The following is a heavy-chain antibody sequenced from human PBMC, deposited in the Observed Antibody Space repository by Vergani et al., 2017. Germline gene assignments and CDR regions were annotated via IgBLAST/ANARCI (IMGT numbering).Heavy chain of an antibody. J-gene: IGHJ5*02. CDR2: IYHTGSA. D-gene: IGHD3-10*01. CDR3: VGTVALWFGETKDGGWFDP. Sequence: QVQLLESGPGLLKPSETLSLTCSVSGYSITRGYYWGWIRQPPGRGLEWIGSIYHTGSAYYNPSRKSRVTVSVDTSMNQVSLKLNSVTAADTAVYYCVGTVALWFGETKDGGWFDPWGQGTLVTVTS. CDR1: GYSITRGYY. V-gene: IGHV4-38-2*01.